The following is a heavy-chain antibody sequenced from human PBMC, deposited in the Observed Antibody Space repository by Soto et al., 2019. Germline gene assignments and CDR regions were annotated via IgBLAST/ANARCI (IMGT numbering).Heavy chain of an antibody. CDR1: GFIFRSYA. D-gene: IGHD5-12*01. CDR2: ISSDGADT. V-gene: IGHV3-64D*06. Sequence: GGSLRLSCSASGFIFRSYAMHWVRQAPGKGLEHVSVISSDGADTYYVDSVKGRFTISRDNSKNMVYLQMTRLRSEDTAVYYCVKAGYNVYDSGSDIWGQGTKVTVSS. CDR3: VKAGYNVYDSGSDI. J-gene: IGHJ3*02.